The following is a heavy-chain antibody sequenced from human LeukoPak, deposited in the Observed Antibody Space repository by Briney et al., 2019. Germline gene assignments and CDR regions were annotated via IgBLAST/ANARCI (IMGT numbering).Heavy chain of an antibody. J-gene: IGHJ4*02. CDR2: INPSGGST. D-gene: IGHD4-17*01. Sequence: ASVKLSFKASGYTFTSYYMHWVRQAPGQGLEWMGIINPSGGSTSYAQKFQGRVTMTRDTSTSTVYMELSSLRSEDTAVYYCARAPLSPYGDLDYWGQGTLVTVSS. V-gene: IGHV1-46*01. CDR3: ARAPLSPYGDLDY. CDR1: GYTFTSYY.